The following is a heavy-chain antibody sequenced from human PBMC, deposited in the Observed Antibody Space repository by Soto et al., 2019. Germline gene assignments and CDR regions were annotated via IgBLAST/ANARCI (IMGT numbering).Heavy chain of an antibody. V-gene: IGHV4-59*08. CDR3: ARHIYGDYDYFDY. J-gene: IGHJ4*02. CDR1: GGSISRYY. Sequence: QVQLQESGPGLAKPSETLSLTCTVSGGSISRYYWSWIRQPPGKGLEWIGYINYSGSTKYSPSLKSRVPLSVDTSKNQFSLKLASVTAADTAVYYCARHIYGDYDYFDYWGQGTLVTVSS. CDR2: INYSGST. D-gene: IGHD4-17*01.